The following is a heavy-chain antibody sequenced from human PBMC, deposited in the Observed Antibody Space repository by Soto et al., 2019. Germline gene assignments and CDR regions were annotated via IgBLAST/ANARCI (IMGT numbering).Heavy chain of an antibody. CDR3: ARDGCSSTSCYFHSYYYYYYMDV. CDR1: GFTFSSYG. J-gene: IGHJ6*03. D-gene: IGHD2-2*01. Sequence: GGSLRLSCAASGFTFSSYGMHWVRQAPGKGLEWVAVIWYDGSNKYYADSVKGRFTISRDNSKNTLYLQMNSLRAEDTAVYYCARDGCSSTSCYFHSYYYYYYMDVWGKGTTVTVSS. CDR2: IWYDGSNK. V-gene: IGHV3-33*01.